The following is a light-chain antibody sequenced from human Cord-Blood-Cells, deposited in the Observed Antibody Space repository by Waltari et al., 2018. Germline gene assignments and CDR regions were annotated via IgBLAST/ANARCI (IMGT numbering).Light chain of an antibody. J-gene: IGLJ3*02. Sequence: QSLLTQPPSASGTPRQRVTISCSGSSSNIGSNTVNWYQQLPGTAPKLLIYSNNQRPSGVPDRFSGSKSGTSASLAISGLQSEDEADYYCAAWDDSLNGPVFGGGTKLTVL. CDR3: AAWDDSLNGPV. CDR2: SNN. CDR1: SSNIGSNT. V-gene: IGLV1-44*01.